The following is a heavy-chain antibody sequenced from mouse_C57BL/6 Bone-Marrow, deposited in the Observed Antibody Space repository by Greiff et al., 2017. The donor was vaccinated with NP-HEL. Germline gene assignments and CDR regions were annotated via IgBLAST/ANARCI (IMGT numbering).Heavy chain of an antibody. D-gene: IGHD2-4*01. CDR2: ISSGGSYT. J-gene: IGHJ3*01. CDR3: ARRGYYDLLFAY. CDR1: GFTFSSYG. Sequence: EVKVVESGGDLVKPGGSLKLSCAASGFTFSSYGMSWVRQTPDQRLEWVATISSGGSYTYYPDSLKGRFTISRDNAKNTLYLQMSSLKSEDTAMYYCARRGYYDLLFAYWGKGTLVTVSA. V-gene: IGHV5-6*02.